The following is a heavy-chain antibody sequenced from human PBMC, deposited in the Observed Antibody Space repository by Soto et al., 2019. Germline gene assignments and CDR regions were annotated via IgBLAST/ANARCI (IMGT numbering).Heavy chain of an antibody. CDR2: ISSSSSTI. D-gene: IGHD3-3*01. V-gene: IGHV3-48*01. J-gene: IGHJ6*02. CDR1: GFTFSSYS. Sequence: GGSLRLSCAASGFTFSSYSMNWVRQAPGKGLEWVSYISSSSSTIYYADSVKGRFTISRDNSKNTLYLQMNSLRAEDTAVYYCARTEKGDYDFWSGYWNPYYYYYGMDVWGQGTTVTVSS. CDR3: ARTEKGDYDFWSGYWNPYYYYYGMDV.